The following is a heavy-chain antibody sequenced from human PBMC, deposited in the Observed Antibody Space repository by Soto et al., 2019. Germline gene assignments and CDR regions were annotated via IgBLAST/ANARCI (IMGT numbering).Heavy chain of an antibody. CDR1: GGTFSSYP. CDR3: ARERSVGYCSTTTCPRPFYYFGMGV. CDR2: IIPISGTA. J-gene: IGHJ6*02. D-gene: IGHD2-2*01. V-gene: IGHV1-69*01. Sequence: QVQLVQSGAEVKKPGSSVKVSCKASGGTFSSYPISWVRQAPGQGLEWMGGIIPISGTADYAPKFQGRVTITADESTSTGYMELRSLTSEDTAVYYCARERSVGYCSTTTCPRPFYYFGMGVWGQGTTVTVSS.